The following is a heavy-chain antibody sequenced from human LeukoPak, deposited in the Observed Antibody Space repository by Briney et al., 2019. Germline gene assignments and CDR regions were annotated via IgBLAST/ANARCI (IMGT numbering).Heavy chain of an antibody. V-gene: IGHV1-46*01. Sequence: ASVKVSCKASGYTFTSYYMHWVRQAPGQGLEWMGIINPSGGSTSYAQKFQGRVTMTRDTSTSTVYMELSSLRSEDTAVYYCARDYYMITFGGVIGPGGYWGQGTLVTVSS. CDR3: ARDYYMITFGGVIGPGGY. D-gene: IGHD3-16*02. CDR1: GYTFTSYY. J-gene: IGHJ4*02. CDR2: INPSGGST.